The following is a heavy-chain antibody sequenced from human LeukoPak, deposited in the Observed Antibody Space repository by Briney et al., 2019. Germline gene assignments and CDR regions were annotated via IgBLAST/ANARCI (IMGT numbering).Heavy chain of an antibody. D-gene: IGHD1-26*01. CDR2: ISYDGSNK. CDR1: GFTFSSYG. CDR3: AKVGGSWELLGRDFDY. Sequence: PGGSLRLSCAASGFTFSSYGMHWVRQAPGKGLEWVAVISYDGSNKYYADSVKGRFTISRDNSKNTLYLQMNSLRAEDTAVYYCAKVGGSWELLGRDFDYWGQGTLVTVSS. V-gene: IGHV3-30*18. J-gene: IGHJ4*02.